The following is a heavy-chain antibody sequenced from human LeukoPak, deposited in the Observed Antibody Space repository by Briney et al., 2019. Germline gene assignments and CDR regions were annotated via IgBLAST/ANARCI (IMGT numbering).Heavy chain of an antibody. V-gene: IGHV3-30*02. CDR2: IRYDGSNK. D-gene: IGHD7-27*01. J-gene: IGHJ4*02. CDR1: GFTFSSYD. Sequence: GGSLRLSCAATGFTFSSYDIHWVRQAPGKGLEWVAFIRYDGSNKYYADSVRGRFTISRDNAKNSLYLQMNSLRAEDTAVYYCARGNWGPDYWGQGTLVTVSS. CDR3: ARGNWGPDY.